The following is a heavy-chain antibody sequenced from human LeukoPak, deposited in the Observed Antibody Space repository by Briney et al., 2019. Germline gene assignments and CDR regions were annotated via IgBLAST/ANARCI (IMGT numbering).Heavy chain of an antibody. V-gene: IGHV4-39*01. Sequence: SETLSLTCTVSGDSIECSNCYWGWVRQPPGTGLEWIGSIYYSGDTHYNPSLKSRVTISVDPSKNQFSLKLSSVTAADTAVYYCARRYSGRYYNDWGQGTLVTVSS. CDR2: IYYSGDT. J-gene: IGHJ4*02. CDR3: ARRYSGRYYND. CDR1: GDSIECSNCY. D-gene: IGHD1-26*01.